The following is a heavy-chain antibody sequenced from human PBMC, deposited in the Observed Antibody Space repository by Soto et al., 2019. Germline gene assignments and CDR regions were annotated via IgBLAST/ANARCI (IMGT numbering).Heavy chain of an antibody. CDR1: GDSVSSSSAA. D-gene: IGHD6-19*01. V-gene: IGHV6-1*01. Sequence: SQTLSLTCAISGDSVSSSSAAWNWIRQSPSRGFEWLGRTYYRSKWYNEYALSLQSRISINPDTAKNRFSLQLHSVTPEDTAVYYCALGVAVAGPYYYYGMDVWGQGTTVTVSS. CDR3: ALGVAVAGPYYYYGMDV. CDR2: TYYRSKWYN. J-gene: IGHJ6*02.